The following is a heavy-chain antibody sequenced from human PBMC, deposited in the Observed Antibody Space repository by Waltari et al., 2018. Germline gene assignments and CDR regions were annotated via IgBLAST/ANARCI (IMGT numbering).Heavy chain of an antibody. CDR3: ARVAYCGGDCYFSYYYYYMDV. CDR2: IYYSRST. J-gene: IGHJ6*03. Sequence: QVQLQESGTGLVKPSETLSLTCTVSGGSISSYYWSWIRQPPGKGLEWIGYIYYSRSTNSNPSLKRRVTISVDTSKTQFSLRLSSVTAAATAVYYCARVAYCGGDCYFSYYYYYMDVWGKGTTVTISS. V-gene: IGHV4-59*01. D-gene: IGHD2-21*01. CDR1: GGSISSYY.